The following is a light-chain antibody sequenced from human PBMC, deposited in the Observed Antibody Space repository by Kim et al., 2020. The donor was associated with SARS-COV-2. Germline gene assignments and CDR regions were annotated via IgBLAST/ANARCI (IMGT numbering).Light chain of an antibody. J-gene: IGLJ2*01. Sequence: KTVPISCTRSSGSIASNYVQWYQQRPGSAPTTVIYEDNQRPSWVPDRFSGSIDSSSNSASLTISGLKTEDEADYYCQSYDSSNHVVFGGGTQLTVL. CDR3: QSYDSSNHVV. CDR2: EDN. CDR1: SGSIASNY. V-gene: IGLV6-57*03.